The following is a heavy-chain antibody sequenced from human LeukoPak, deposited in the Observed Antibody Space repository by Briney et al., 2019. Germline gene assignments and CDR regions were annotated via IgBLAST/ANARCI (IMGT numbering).Heavy chain of an antibody. J-gene: IGHJ6*02. CDR2: ISRSGCTI. V-gene: IGHV3-48*03. CDR1: GLNFSSYE. CDR3: ARNYCARYYYGSGSYYDGMDV. D-gene: IGHD3-10*01. Sequence: GGSLRLSCAASGLNFSSYEMHWVRQAPGKGLAGVSYISRSGCTIYYADSVKGRFTISRDNAKSSLYLQMNSLRAEDTAVYYCARNYCARYYYGSGSYYDGMDVWGQGTTVTVSS.